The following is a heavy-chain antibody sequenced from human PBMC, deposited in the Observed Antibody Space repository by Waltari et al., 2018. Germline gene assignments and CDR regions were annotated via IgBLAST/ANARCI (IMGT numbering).Heavy chain of an antibody. CDR1: GGSIADTYYS. CDR3: ARRGYYYRSGRFYWFDP. D-gene: IGHD3-10*01. J-gene: IGHJ5*02. Sequence: QHQLPESGQGRVKPSETLSLICSVSGGSIADTYYSWAWIRQAPGRGLEGIGNIYYAGDTSYNPALKSRVTISVDTSKNQFSLRLSSVTAADTATYYCARRGYYYRSGRFYWFDPWGQGTLVTVSS. CDR2: IYYAGDT. V-gene: IGHV4-39*01.